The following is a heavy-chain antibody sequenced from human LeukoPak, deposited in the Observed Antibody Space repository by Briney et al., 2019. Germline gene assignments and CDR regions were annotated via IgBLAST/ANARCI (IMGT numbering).Heavy chain of an antibody. J-gene: IGHJ6*03. CDR1: GGFISSYY. CDR2: LYYSGST. D-gene: IGHD6-13*01. CDR3: ARGRLEQQLFPRGKDYYFYMDV. V-gene: IGHV4-59*01. Sequence: SETLSLTCTVSGGFISSYYWSWIRQPPGKRLEWIGYLYYSGSTNYNPSLKSRVTISVDTSKNQFSLKLSSVTAADTAVYYCARGRLEQQLFPRGKDYYFYMDVWGKGTTVTVSS.